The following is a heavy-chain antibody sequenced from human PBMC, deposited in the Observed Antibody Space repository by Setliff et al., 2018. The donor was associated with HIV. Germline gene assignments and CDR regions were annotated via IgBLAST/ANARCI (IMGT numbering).Heavy chain of an antibody. CDR1: GYTLSELS. J-gene: IGHJ2*01. CDR3: AASISSRHYYGSAL. V-gene: IGHV1-24*01. CDR2: FNPEEGKT. Sequence: ASAKVSCKISGYTLSELSMHWVRQAPGKGLEWMVGFNPEEGKTIYAQKFQGRVTMTEDTSTDTAFMDLNNLRSEDTAVYYCAASISSRHYYGSALWGRGTLVTVSS. D-gene: IGHD3-10*01.